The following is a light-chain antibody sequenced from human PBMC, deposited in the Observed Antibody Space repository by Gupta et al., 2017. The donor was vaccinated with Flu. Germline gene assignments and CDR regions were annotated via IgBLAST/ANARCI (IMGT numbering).Light chain of an antibody. Sequence: DIQMTQSPSSLSASVGDTVTITCRASQGIRDYLGWYQQKPGRAPKLLISATYNLQSGVPSRFSGTAAGTEFTLTISSLQAEDVATYYCLQQFADPWTFGQGTKVDIK. V-gene: IGKV1-17*01. J-gene: IGKJ1*01. CDR2: ATY. CDR1: QGIRDY. CDR3: LQQFADPWT.